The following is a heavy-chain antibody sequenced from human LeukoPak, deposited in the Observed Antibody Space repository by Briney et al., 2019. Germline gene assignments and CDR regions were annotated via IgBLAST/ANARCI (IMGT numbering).Heavy chain of an antibody. Sequence: GGSLRLSCAASGFTFSSHALGWVRQTPGKGLEWISSLSAGGITLYADSVKGRFSISRDNYKNTLYLQMTGLGAEDTALYFCVYYDSSGYEYGRLRYWGQGTPAIVSS. CDR1: GFTFSSHA. V-gene: IGHV3-23*01. CDR3: VYYDSSGYEYGRLRY. J-gene: IGHJ4*02. CDR2: LSAGGIT. D-gene: IGHD3-22*01.